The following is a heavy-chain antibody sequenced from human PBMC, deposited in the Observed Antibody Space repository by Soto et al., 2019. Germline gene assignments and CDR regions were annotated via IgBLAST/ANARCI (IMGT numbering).Heavy chain of an antibody. D-gene: IGHD1-7*01. V-gene: IGHV1-69*13. CDR3: ARENWDYVYFDY. CDR1: GYTFSSYA. Sequence: SAKVSCKASGYTFSSYAISWVRQAPGQGLEWMGGIIPIFGTANYAQKFQGRVTITVDESTSTAYMELSSLRSEDTAVYYCARENWDYVYFDYWGQGTLVTVSS. J-gene: IGHJ4*02. CDR2: IIPIFGTA.